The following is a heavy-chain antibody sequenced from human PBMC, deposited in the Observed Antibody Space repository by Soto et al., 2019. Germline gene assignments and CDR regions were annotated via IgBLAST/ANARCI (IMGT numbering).Heavy chain of an antibody. V-gene: IGHV4-39*01. J-gene: IGHJ4*02. Sequence: SETLSLTCTVSGGSISSSSYYWGWIRQPPGKGLEWIGSIYYSGSTYYNPSLKSRVTISVDTSKNQFSLKLSSVTAADTAVYYCARRTTVTTNYFDYWGQGTLVT. CDR3: ARRTTVTTNYFDY. CDR2: IYYSGST. CDR1: GGSISSSSYY. D-gene: IGHD4-17*01.